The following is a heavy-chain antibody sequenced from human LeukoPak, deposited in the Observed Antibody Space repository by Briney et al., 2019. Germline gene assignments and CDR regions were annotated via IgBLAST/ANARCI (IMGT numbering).Heavy chain of an antibody. V-gene: IGHV3-30*18. CDR2: TSYDGSQK. CDR1: GFIFNSYG. D-gene: IGHD5-18*01. Sequence: GGSLRLSCAASGFIFNSYGMHWVRQAPGKGLEWVAVTSYDGSQKYYVDSVKGRFTISRDNSKNMLFLQMNSLRAEDTAVYYCAKDRLGYTYGSGPDNWGQGTLVTVSS. CDR3: AKDRLGYTYGSGPDN. J-gene: IGHJ4*02.